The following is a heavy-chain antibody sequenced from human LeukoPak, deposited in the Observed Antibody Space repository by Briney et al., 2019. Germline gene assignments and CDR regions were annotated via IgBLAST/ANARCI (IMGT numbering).Heavy chain of an antibody. CDR2: IKQDGSEK. Sequence: GGSLRLSCAASGFTFSSYWMSWVRQAPGKGLELVANIKQDGSEKYYVDSVKGRFTISRDNAKNSLYLQMNSLRAEDTAVYYCARDPAYSSSVFDYWGQGTLVTVSS. CDR3: ARDPAYSSSVFDY. V-gene: IGHV3-7*01. J-gene: IGHJ4*02. D-gene: IGHD6-6*01. CDR1: GFTFSSYW.